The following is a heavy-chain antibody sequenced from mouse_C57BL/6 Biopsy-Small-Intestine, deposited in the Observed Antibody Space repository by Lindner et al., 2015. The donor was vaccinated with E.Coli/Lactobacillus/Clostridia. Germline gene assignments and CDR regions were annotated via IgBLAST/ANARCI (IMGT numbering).Heavy chain of an antibody. V-gene: IGHV1S81*02. Sequence: SVKVSCKASGDTFSSYTFAWVRQAPGQGFEWLGGIIPMLGTTNYAQKFQGRVTITADESTSTAYMELYRLTSEDTAVYYCAREGKGPPDYWGQGTLVTVSS. CDR3: AREGKGPPDY. J-gene: IGHJ4*01. CDR1: GDTFSSYT. CDR2: IIPMLGTT.